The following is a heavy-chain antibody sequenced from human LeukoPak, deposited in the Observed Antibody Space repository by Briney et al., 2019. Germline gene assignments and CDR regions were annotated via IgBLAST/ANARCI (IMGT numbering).Heavy chain of an antibody. CDR3: ATHTLYYYYYYMDV. J-gene: IGHJ6*03. CDR2: INPNSGGT. V-gene: IGHV1-2*02. Sequence: ASVKVSCKTSGYTFTNNAINWVRQAPGQGLEWMGWINPNSGGTNYAQKFQGRVTMTRDTSISTAYMELSRLRSDDTAVYYCATHTLYYYYYYMDVWGKGTTVTISS. CDR1: GYTFTNNA.